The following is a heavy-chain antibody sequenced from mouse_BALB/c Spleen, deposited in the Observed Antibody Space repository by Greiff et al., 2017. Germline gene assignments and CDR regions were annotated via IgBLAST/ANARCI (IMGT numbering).Heavy chain of an antibody. Sequence: EVQLVESGGGLVQPGGSRKLSCAASGFTFSSFGMHWVRQAPEKGLEWVAYISSGSSTIYYADTVKGRFTISRDNPKNTLFLQMTSLRSEDTAMYYCARWGYGSHFDVWGAGTTVTVSS. CDR3: ARWGYGSHFDV. J-gene: IGHJ1*01. CDR2: ISSGSSTI. D-gene: IGHD1-1*01. V-gene: IGHV5-17*02. CDR1: GFTFSSFG.